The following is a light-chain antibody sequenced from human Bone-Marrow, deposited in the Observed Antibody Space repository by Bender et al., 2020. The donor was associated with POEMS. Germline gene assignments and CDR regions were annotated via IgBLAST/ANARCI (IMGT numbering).Light chain of an antibody. CDR1: NSDVGGYNF. V-gene: IGLV2-14*03. Sequence: QSALTQPASVSGSPGQSITISCTGTNSDVGGYNFVSWYQQFPGKAPKLIIYDVTIRPSGVSNRFSGSKSGNTASLTISGLQAEDEADYYCCSFAGRSTWVFGGGSKLTVL. CDR2: DVT. J-gene: IGLJ3*02. CDR3: CSFAGRSTWV.